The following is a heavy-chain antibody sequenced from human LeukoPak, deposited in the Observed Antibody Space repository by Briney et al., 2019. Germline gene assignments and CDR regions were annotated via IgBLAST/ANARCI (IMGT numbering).Heavy chain of an antibody. V-gene: IGHV1-18*01. D-gene: IGHD4-11*01. Sequence: ASVKVSCKASGYTFTSYGISWVRQAPGQGLEWMGWISAYNGNTNYAQKLQGRVTMTTDTSTSTAYMELSSLRSEDTAVYYCATVSNPYYYYGMDVWGQGTTVTVSS. CDR2: ISAYNGNT. J-gene: IGHJ6*02. CDR1: GYTFTSYG. CDR3: ATVSNPYYYYGMDV.